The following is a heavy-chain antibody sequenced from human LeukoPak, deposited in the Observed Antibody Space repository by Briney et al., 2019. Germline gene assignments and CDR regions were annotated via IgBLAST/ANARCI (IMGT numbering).Heavy chain of an antibody. Sequence: ASVMVSCKASGYTFTIYDINCVRQATGQGLEWMVWMNPNSGNTGYAQKFQGRVTMTRNTSVSTAYMELSSLRSEDTAVYSCARGRGRYSSSSLFGYWGQGTLVTVSS. CDR1: GYTFTIYD. V-gene: IGHV1-8*01. CDR2: MNPNSGNT. J-gene: IGHJ4*02. CDR3: ARGRGRYSSSSLFGY. D-gene: IGHD6-6*01.